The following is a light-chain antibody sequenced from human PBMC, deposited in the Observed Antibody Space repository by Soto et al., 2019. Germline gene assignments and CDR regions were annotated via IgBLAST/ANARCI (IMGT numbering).Light chain of an antibody. J-gene: IGLJ2*01. V-gene: IGLV2-11*01. CDR1: SSDVGAYHF. CDR2: DVS. CDR3: CSYAGSYTLVV. Sequence: QSALTQPASVSGSPGQSITISCTGSSSDVGAYHFVSWYQQHPGKAPKLMIYDVSKRPSGVPDRFSGSKSGNTASLTISGLQAEDEADYYCCSYAGSYTLVVFGGGTQLTVL.